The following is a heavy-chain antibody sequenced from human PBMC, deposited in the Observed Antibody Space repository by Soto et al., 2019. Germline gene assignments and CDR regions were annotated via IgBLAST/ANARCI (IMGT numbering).Heavy chain of an antibody. CDR3: ARGSGYCRSTSCYRRDGMDV. J-gene: IGHJ6*02. CDR2: INHSGST. CDR1: GGSFSGYY. D-gene: IGHD2-2*02. V-gene: IGHV4-34*01. Sequence: SETLSLTCAVYGGSFSGYYWSWIRQPPGKGLEWIGEINHSGSTNYNPSLKSRVTISVDTSKNQFSLKLSSVTAADTAVYYCARGSGYCRSTSCYRRDGMDVWGQGTTVTVSS.